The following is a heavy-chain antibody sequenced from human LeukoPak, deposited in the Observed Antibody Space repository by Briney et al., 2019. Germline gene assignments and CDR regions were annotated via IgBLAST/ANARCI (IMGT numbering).Heavy chain of an antibody. CDR2: ISYDGSNK. J-gene: IGHJ6*02. Sequence: GGSLRLSCAASGFTFSSYGMHWVRQAPGKGLEWVAVISYDGSNKYYADSVKGRFTISRDNSKNTLYLQMNSLRAEDTAVYYCAKDFVGYSSSWYIGAASMVYYYYGMDVWGQGTTVTVSS. CDR1: GFTFSSYG. CDR3: AKDFVGYSSSWYIGAASMVYYYYGMDV. D-gene: IGHD6-13*01. V-gene: IGHV3-30*18.